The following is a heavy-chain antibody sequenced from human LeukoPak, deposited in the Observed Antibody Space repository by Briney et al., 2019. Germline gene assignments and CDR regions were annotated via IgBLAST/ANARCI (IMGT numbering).Heavy chain of an antibody. V-gene: IGHV4-34*01. CDR1: GGSFNGYY. J-gene: IGHJ5*02. D-gene: IGHD3-22*01. CDR2: INHSGST. CDR3: ARNYYDSSGGFDP. Sequence: SETLSLTCVAYGGSFNGYYWSWIRQPPGKGLEWFGEINHSGSTNYNPSLKSRVTISVDTSKNQFSLKLSSVTAADTAVYYCARNYYDSSGGFDPWGQGTLVTVS.